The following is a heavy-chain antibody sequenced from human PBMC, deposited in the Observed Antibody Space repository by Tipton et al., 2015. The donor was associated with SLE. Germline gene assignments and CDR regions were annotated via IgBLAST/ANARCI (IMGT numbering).Heavy chain of an antibody. CDR2: IHESGTS. CDR1: GVSFSHISCY. V-gene: IGHV4-31*03. CDR3: ARHPGASFDY. J-gene: IGHJ4*02. Sequence: SLTCSVSGVSFSHISCYWSWIRHSPGKSLEWIGYIHESGTSFHNPSLRSRLTILIHMSTNQFSLALTSVTAADTAIYYCARHPGASFDYWGQGTLVTVSS.